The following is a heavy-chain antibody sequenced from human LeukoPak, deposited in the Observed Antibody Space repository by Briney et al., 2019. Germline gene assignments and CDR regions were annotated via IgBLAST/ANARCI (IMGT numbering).Heavy chain of an antibody. CDR2: IGTADDT. CDR3: ARAGCRPPCYYYGMDV. V-gene: IGHV3-13*01. CDR1: GFTFSSYD. Sequence: PGGSLRLSCAASGFTFSSYDMHWVRQATGKGLEWVSAIGTADDTYYPGSVKGRFTISRENAKNSLYLQMNSLRAGDTAVYYCARAGCRPPCYYYGMDVWGQGTTVTVSS. D-gene: IGHD6-19*01. J-gene: IGHJ6*02.